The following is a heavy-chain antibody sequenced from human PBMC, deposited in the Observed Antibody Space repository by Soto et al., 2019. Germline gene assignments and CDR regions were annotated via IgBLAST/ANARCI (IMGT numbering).Heavy chain of an antibody. CDR2: ISYDGSNK. CDR3: ARDGPSLGYCSSTNCFAHWFDP. V-gene: IGHV3-30-3*01. Sequence: PGGSLRLSCAASGFTFSSYAMHWVRQAPGKGLEWVAVISYDGSNKYYADSVKGRFTISRDNSKNTLYLQMNSLRAEDTAVYYCARDGPSLGYCSSTNCFAHWFDPWGQGTLVTVSS. CDR1: GFTFSSYA. D-gene: IGHD2-2*01. J-gene: IGHJ5*02.